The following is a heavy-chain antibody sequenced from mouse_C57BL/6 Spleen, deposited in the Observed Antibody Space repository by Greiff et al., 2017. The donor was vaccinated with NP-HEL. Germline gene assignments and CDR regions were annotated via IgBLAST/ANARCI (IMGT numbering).Heavy chain of an antibody. D-gene: IGHD2-3*01. CDR3: ARNYDGYYIYFDY. J-gene: IGHJ2*01. Sequence: DVKLVESGPGLVKPSQSLSLTCSVTGYSITSGYYWNWIRQFPGNKLEWMGYISYDGSNNYNPSLKNRISITRDTSKNQFFLKLNSVTTEDTATYYCARNYDGYYIYFDYWGQGTTLTVSS. V-gene: IGHV3-6*01. CDR2: ISYDGSN. CDR1: GYSITSGYY.